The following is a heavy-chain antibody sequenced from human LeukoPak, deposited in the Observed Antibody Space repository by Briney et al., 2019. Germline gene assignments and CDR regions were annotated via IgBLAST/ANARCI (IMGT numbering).Heavy chain of an antibody. CDR2: IYYSGST. CDR3: ARAGSKLRWTLPPNAFDI. Sequence: SETLSLTCTVTGGSISSYYWSWIRQPPGKGLEWIGYIYYSGSTNYNPSLKSRVIISVDTSKNQFSLKLSSVTAADTAVYYCARAGSKLRWTLPPNAFDIWGQGTMVTVSS. D-gene: IGHD3/OR15-3a*01. J-gene: IGHJ3*02. V-gene: IGHV4-59*01. CDR1: GGSISSYY.